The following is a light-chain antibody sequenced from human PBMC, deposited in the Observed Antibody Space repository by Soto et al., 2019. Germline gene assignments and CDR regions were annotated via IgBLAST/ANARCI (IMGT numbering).Light chain of an antibody. V-gene: IGKV1-5*03. CDR1: QTISNW. J-gene: IGKJ2*01. CDR3: QQYNSYPYT. Sequence: DIQMTQSPSTLSASVGDGVTITCRASQTISNWLAWYQRKPGKAPDLLIYKASSLEIGVPSRFSGSGSGTEFTLTISSLQPDDFATYYCQQYNSYPYTFGQGTKVDIK. CDR2: KAS.